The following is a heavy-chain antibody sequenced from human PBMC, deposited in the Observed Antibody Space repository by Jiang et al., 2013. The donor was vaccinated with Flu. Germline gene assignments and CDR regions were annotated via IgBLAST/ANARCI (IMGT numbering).Heavy chain of an antibody. V-gene: IGHV4-31*02. Sequence: GSTYXNPSLKSRVTISVDTSKNQFSLKLSSVTAADTAVYYCARDSYYYEEDAFDIWGQGTMVTVSS. CDR3: ARDSYYYEEDAFDI. CDR2: GST. J-gene: IGHJ3*02. D-gene: IGHD3-22*01.